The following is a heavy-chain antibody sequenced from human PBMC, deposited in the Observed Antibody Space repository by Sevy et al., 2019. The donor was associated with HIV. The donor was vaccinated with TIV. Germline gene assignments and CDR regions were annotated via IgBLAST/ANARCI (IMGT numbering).Heavy chain of an antibody. CDR3: AKGLRGTTTNNWFDP. J-gene: IGHJ5*02. CDR1: GFPFSSYA. V-gene: IGHV3-23*01. D-gene: IGHD4-17*01. CDR2: ISGSGCSA. Sequence: GGSLRLSCAASGFPFSSYAMSWVRQAPGKGLEWVSTISGSGCSAYYADSVKGRFTISRDNSKNTLFLQMHSLRAEDTAAYYCAKGLRGTTTNNWFDPWGQGTLVTVSS.